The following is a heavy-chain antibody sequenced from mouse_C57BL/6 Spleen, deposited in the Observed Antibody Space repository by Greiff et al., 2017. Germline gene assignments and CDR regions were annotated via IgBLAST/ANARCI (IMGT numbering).Heavy chain of an antibody. CDR1: GYTFTSYW. CDR2: IDPSDSET. CDR3: AVYYGIPGGFAY. D-gene: IGHD2-1*01. Sequence: VQLQQPGAELVRPGSSVKLSCKASGYTFTSYWMHWVKQRPIQGLEWIGNIDPSDSETHYNQKFKDKATLTVDKSSSTAYMQLSSLTSEDSAVYYCAVYYGIPGGFAYWGQGTLVTVSA. J-gene: IGHJ3*01. V-gene: IGHV1-52*01.